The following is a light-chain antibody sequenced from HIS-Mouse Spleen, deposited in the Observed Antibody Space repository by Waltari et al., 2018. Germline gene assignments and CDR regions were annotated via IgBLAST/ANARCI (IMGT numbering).Light chain of an antibody. CDR2: EVS. V-gene: IGLV2-14*01. J-gene: IGLJ1*01. Sequence: QSALTQPASVSGSPGQSIPIPCTGTSSDVGGYNYVSWYQQHPGKAPKLMIYEVSNRPSGVSNRFSGSKSGNTASLTISGLQAEDEADYYCSSYTSSSIPYVFGTGTKVTVL. CDR1: SSDVGGYNY. CDR3: SSYTSSSIPYV.